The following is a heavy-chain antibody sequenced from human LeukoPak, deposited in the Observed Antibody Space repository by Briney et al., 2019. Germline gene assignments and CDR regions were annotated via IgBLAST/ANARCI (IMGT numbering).Heavy chain of an antibody. D-gene: IGHD2-2*01. Sequence: ASVKVSCKASGGTFSCYAISWVRQAPGQGLEWMGGIIPIFGTANYAQKFQGRVTITADESTSTAYMELSSLRSEDTAVYYCARVGLGYCSSTSCYFDYWGQGTLVTVSS. CDR1: GGTFSCYA. V-gene: IGHV1-69*13. J-gene: IGHJ4*02. CDR2: IIPIFGTA. CDR3: ARVGLGYCSSTSCYFDY.